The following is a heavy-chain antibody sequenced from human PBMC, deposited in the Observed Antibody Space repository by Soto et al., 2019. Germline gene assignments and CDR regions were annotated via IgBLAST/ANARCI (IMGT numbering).Heavy chain of an antibody. Sequence: GGSLRLSCAASGFTFSSYAMSWVRQAPGKGLEWVSAISGSGGSTYYADSAKGRFTISRDNSKNTLYLQMNSLRAEDTAVYYCAKDVVYSGSYDADYWGQGTLVTVSS. CDR1: GFTFSSYA. CDR3: AKDVVYSGSYDADY. J-gene: IGHJ4*02. V-gene: IGHV3-23*01. D-gene: IGHD1-26*01. CDR2: ISGSGGST.